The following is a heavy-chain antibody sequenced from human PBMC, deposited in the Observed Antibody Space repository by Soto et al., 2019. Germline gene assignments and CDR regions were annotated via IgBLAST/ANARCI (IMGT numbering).Heavy chain of an antibody. J-gene: IGHJ6*02. Sequence: HGESLKISCKGSGYSFTSYWIGWVRQMPGKGLEWMGIIYPGDSDTRYSPSFQGQVTISADKSISTAYLQWSSLKASDTAMYYCATTYYDVWSGYRDYYYGMDVWGQGTTVTGSS. CDR1: GYSFTSYW. CDR2: IYPGDSDT. D-gene: IGHD3-3*01. CDR3: ATTYYDVWSGYRDYYYGMDV. V-gene: IGHV5-51*01.